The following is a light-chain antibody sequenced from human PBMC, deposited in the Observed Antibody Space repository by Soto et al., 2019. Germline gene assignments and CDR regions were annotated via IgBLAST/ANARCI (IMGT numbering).Light chain of an antibody. CDR2: KAS. Sequence: DIQMTQSPSILSASVGDRVTITCRASQSIGSWLAWYQHKPGKAPKLLIYKASSLESGVPLRFSGSGSGTEFTLTISSLQRDDFATYYCQQYKMYSPWTFGQGTKVDIK. J-gene: IGKJ1*01. CDR1: QSIGSW. CDR3: QQYKMYSPWT. V-gene: IGKV1-5*03.